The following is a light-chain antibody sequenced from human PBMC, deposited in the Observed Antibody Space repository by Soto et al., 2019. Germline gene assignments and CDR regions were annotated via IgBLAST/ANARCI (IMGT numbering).Light chain of an antibody. CDR1: QSVSSY. J-gene: IGKJ4*01. CDR3: QQQRNYPPALT. CDR2: DAS. V-gene: IGKV3-11*01. Sequence: EIVLTQSPATLSLSPGERATLSCRASQSVSSYLAWYQQKPGQAPRLLIYDASNSTTGIPARFSGSGSGTDFALTISSLEPEDFAVDYCQQQRNYPPALTFGGGTKLEIK.